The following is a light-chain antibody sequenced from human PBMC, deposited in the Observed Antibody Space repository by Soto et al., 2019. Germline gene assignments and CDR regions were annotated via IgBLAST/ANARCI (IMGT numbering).Light chain of an antibody. Sequence: DIVMTQSPDSLAVSPGERATINCKSSQSVLYSSNNKNYLAWYQQKPGQPPKLLIYWASTRESGVPNRFRGSGSGTDFTLTISSLQAEDVAVYYCQQYYSTPPTFGQGTKLEIK. J-gene: IGKJ2*01. CDR1: QSVLYSSNNKNY. V-gene: IGKV4-1*01. CDR3: QQYYSTPPT. CDR2: WAS.